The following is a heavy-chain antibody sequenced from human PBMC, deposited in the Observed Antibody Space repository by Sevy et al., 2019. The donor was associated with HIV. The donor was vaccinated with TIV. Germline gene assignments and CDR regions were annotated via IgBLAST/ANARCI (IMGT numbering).Heavy chain of an antibody. CDR2: ISTSSSYT. CDR3: ARARYTSGWGYFDY. D-gene: IGHD6-19*01. V-gene: IGHV3-11*06. J-gene: IGHJ4*02. Sequence: GGSLRLSCAASGFTFSDYYMSGIRQAPGKGLEWVSYISTSSSYTNYADSVKGRFTISRDNAKSSLYLHMNSLRAEDTAVYYCARARYTSGWGYFDYWGQGTLVTVSS. CDR1: GFTFSDYY.